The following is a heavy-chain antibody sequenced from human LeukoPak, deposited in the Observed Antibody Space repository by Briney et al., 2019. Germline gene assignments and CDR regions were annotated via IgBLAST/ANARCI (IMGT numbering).Heavy chain of an antibody. Sequence: PGGSLRLSCAASGSTFSGYAMSWVRQAPGKGLEWVSAISGSGGSTYYADSVKGRFTISRDNSKNTLYLQMNSLRAEDTAVYYCAKVAMGYYGSGSLDYWGQGTLVTVSS. D-gene: IGHD3-10*01. V-gene: IGHV3-23*01. CDR1: GSTFSGYA. J-gene: IGHJ4*02. CDR3: AKVAMGYYGSGSLDY. CDR2: ISGSGGST.